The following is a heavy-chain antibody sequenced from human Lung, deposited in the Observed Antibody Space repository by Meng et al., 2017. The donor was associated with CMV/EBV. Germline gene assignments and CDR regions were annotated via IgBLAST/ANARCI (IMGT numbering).Heavy chain of an antibody. CDR1: GFTFSSYG. CDR2: IRYDGSNK. CDR3: ARSERYFDWLPFDY. J-gene: IGHJ4*02. V-gene: IGHV3-30*02. D-gene: IGHD3-9*01. Sequence: LTXAASGFTFSSYGMHWVRQAPGKELEWVAFIRYDGSNKYYADSVKGRFTISRDNSKNTLYLQMNSLRAEDTAVYYCARSERYFDWLPFDYWGQGTLVTVSS.